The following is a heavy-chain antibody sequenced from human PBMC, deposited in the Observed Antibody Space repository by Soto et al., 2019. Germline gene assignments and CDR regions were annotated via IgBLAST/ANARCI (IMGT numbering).Heavy chain of an antibody. J-gene: IGHJ4*02. Sequence: VQLLESGGGLVQPGGSLRLSCAASGFIFRDYAMNWVRQAPGKGLEWVSDISGSGDSARYADSVKGRFTISRDNSRNTLYLQINRLRVDDTGVYYCGKERRGRGWSVVNFLGQGTLVTVSS. D-gene: IGHD6-19*01. V-gene: IGHV3-23*01. CDR2: ISGSGDSA. CDR1: GFIFRDYA. CDR3: GKERRGRGWSVVNF.